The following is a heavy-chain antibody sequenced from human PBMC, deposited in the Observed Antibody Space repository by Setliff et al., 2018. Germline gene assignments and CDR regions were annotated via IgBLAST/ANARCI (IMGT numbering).Heavy chain of an antibody. CDR1: DGSLSTYY. CDR3: ARGRNIAARLLDS. CDR2: VYYSGTA. V-gene: IGHV4-59*01. D-gene: IGHD6-6*01. J-gene: IGHJ4*02. Sequence: SETLSLTCTVSDGSLSTYYWSWIRQPPGKGLEFIGYVYYSGTANYSPSLRSRVTISLDTSKNQFSLKLNSVTAADTAVYYCARGRNIAARLLDSWGQGTLVTVSS.